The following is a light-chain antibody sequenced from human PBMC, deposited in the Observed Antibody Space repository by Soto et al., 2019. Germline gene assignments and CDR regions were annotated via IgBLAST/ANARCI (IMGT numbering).Light chain of an antibody. V-gene: IGLV2-14*01. CDR1: SSDVGDYNS. CDR2: EVS. Sequence: QSALTQPASVSGSPGQSIAIPCTGTSSDVGDYNSVSWYQQHPGKVPKLVIFEVSNRPSGVSNRFSGSKSGNTASLTISGLQAEDEADYFCSSYINTNTLVFGGGTKLTVL. J-gene: IGLJ2*01. CDR3: SSYINTNTLV.